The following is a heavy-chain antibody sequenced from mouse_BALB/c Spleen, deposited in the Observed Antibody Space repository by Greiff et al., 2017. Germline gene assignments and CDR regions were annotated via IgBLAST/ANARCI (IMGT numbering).Heavy chain of an antibody. CDR1: GFTFSSYT. Sequence: DVKLVESGGGLVQPGGSLKLSCAASGFTFSSYTMSWVRQTPEKRLEWVAYISNGGGSTYYPDTVKGRFTISRDNAKNTLYLQMSSLKSEDTAMYYCARRGTVVARGYFDVWGAGTTVTVSS. D-gene: IGHD1-1*01. J-gene: IGHJ1*01. CDR2: ISNGGGST. CDR3: ARRGTVVARGYFDV. V-gene: IGHV5-12-2*01.